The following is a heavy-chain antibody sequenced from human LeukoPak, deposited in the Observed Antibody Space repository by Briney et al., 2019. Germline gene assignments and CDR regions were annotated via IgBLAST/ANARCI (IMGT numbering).Heavy chain of an antibody. Sequence: GGSLRLSCAASGFTFSSYEMNWVRQAPGKGLEWVSYISSSGSTIYYADSVKGRFTISRDNARSSLYLQMNTLRAEDTAVYSCARGADGVSSNSRGWFDPWGQGTLVTVSS. J-gene: IGHJ5*02. CDR3: ARGADGVSSNSRGWFDP. CDR2: ISSSGSTI. D-gene: IGHD2-15*01. V-gene: IGHV3-48*03. CDR1: GFTFSSYE.